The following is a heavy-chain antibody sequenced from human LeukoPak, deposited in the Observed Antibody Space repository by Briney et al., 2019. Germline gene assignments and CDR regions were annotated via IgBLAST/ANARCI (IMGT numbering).Heavy chain of an antibody. J-gene: IGHJ4*02. CDR2: LSYDGSNK. Sequence: GGSLRLSCAASGFSFSSYAMHWVRQAPGKGLEWVAALSYDGSNKYDADSVKGRFTISRDNSKNTLYLQMNSLRAEDTAVYFCARDLSGSFSFDYWGQGALVTVSS. V-gene: IGHV3-30*04. D-gene: IGHD1-26*01. CDR1: GFSFSSYA. CDR3: ARDLSGSFSFDY.